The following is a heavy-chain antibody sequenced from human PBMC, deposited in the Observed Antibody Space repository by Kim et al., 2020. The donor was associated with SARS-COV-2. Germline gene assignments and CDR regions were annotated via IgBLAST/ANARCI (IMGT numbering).Heavy chain of an antibody. Sequence: GGSLRLSCAASGFTFSSYEMNWVRQAPGKGLEWVSYISSSGSTIYYADSVKGRFTISRDNAKNSLYLQMNSLRAEDTAVYYCARAYYYDSSGYQTGYYFDYWGQGTLVTVSS. CDR2: ISSSGSTI. CDR1: GFTFSSYE. J-gene: IGHJ4*02. CDR3: ARAYYYDSSGYQTGYYFDY. D-gene: IGHD3-22*01. V-gene: IGHV3-48*03.